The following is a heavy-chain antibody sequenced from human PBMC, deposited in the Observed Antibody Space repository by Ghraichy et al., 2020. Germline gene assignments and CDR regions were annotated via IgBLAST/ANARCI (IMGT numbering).Heavy chain of an antibody. D-gene: IGHD2-21*01. CDR3: AKVSIGLEGNYYYGMDV. Sequence: GGSLRLSCVASGFTFSSYAMSWVRQAPGKGLEWVSVISSSGGSTYYADSVKGRFTISRDNSKNTLYLQMNSLRAEDTAVYYCAKVSIGLEGNYYYGMDVWGQGTTVTVSS. CDR1: GFTFSSYA. V-gene: IGHV3-23*01. CDR2: ISSSGGST. J-gene: IGHJ6*02.